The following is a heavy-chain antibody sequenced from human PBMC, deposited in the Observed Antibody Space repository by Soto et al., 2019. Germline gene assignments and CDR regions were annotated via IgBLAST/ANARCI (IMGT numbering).Heavy chain of an antibody. J-gene: IGHJ3*02. Sequence: APVKVSCKRSAYDFSRHASKWVRHAPGQRLEWIGWINDGNGKTNYSQMVHGSVTFTRETSASTAYMELSGLRSEDTGVFYCVRDKPEHYDDRVHSHARAVFDIWG. V-gene: IGHV1-3*01. D-gene: IGHD3-22*01. CDR1: AYDFSRHA. CDR3: VRDKPEHYDDRVHSHARAVFDI. CDR2: INDGNGKT.